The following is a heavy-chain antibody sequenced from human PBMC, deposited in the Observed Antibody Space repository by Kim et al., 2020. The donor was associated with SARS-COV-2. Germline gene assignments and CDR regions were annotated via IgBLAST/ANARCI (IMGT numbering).Heavy chain of an antibody. CDR3: ASGFSYGDINFDY. Sequence: NTSRKSRVTISVDTSKNQFSLKLGSVTAADTAVYYCASGFSYGDINFDYWGQGTLVTVSS. V-gene: IGHV4-59*09. J-gene: IGHJ4*02. D-gene: IGHD4-17*01.